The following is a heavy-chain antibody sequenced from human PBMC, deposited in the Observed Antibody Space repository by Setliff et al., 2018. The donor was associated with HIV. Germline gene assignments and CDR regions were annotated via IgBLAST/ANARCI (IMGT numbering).Heavy chain of an antibody. J-gene: IGHJ4*02. CDR2: IYYSGST. V-gene: IGHV4-39*01. CDR1: GGSIKSSSDY. CDR3: ARHSSLGGYYSPFDY. Sequence: SETLSLTCTVSGGSIKSSSDYWGWIRQPPGKGLEWIGTIYYSGSTYYNPSLKSRVTISVDTSKNQFSLKLSSVTAADTTVYYCARHSSLGGYYSPFDYWGPGTLVTVSS. D-gene: IGHD3-22*01.